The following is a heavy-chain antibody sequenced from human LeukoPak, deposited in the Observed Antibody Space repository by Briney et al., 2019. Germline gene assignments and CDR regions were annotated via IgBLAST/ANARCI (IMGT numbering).Heavy chain of an antibody. CDR1: GYTFTRYY. J-gene: IGHJ3*02. CDR3: ARELQSGDNAFDI. CDR2: INLRGGST. Sequence: GASVPVSCQASGYTFTRYYMHWVRQAPAQGGERMGIINLRGGSTSYTQKFQGRVNMTRDMTTSTVYMELSRLRSEDTAVYYCARELQSGDNAFDIWGQGTMVTVSS. V-gene: IGHV1-46*01. D-gene: IGHD3-10*01.